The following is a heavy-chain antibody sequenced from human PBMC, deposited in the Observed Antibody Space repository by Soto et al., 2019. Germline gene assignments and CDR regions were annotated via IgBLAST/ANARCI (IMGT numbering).Heavy chain of an antibody. J-gene: IGHJ4*02. D-gene: IGHD3-22*01. CDR2: RYYSGKT. CDR3: ARGEGYYYQLRY. Sequence: QVQLQESGPGLVKSSETLSLTCSVSGGSVSIGSFYWSWIRQSPGKGLEWIGYRYYSGKTNYNPSLKTRVTISVDTSKNQFSLNLNSVTAADTAVYYCARGEGYYYQLRYWGQGTLVTVSS. CDR1: GGSVSIGSFY. V-gene: IGHV4-61*01.